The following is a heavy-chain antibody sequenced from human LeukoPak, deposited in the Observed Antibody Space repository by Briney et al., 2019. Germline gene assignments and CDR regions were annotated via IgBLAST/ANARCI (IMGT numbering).Heavy chain of an antibody. CDR3: AKVRAYYYDSSGYYYPEAFDI. CDR2: TSGDGGST. CDR1: GFTFDDYA. J-gene: IGHJ3*02. V-gene: IGHV3-43*02. Sequence: PGGSLRLSCAASGFTFDDYAMHWVRQAPGKGLEWVSLTSGDGGSTYYADSVKGRFTISRDNSKNSLYLQMNSLRTEDTALYYCAKVRAYYYDSSGYYYPEAFDIWGQGTMVTVSS. D-gene: IGHD3-22*01.